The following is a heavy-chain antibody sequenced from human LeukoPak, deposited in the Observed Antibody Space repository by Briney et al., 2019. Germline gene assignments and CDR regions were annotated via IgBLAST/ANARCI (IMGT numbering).Heavy chain of an antibody. J-gene: IGHJ5*02. CDR1: GGSISSSSYW. Sequence: SETLSLACTVSGGSISSSSYWWGWIRQPPGKGLEWIWSMFSSGRSFYDPSLKSRVTISVDTSNNQFSLKLTSVTATDTAVYYCARHYVPVRTPGSGNWFDPRGQGTLVTVSS. V-gene: IGHV4-39*01. D-gene: IGHD3-10*02. CDR3: ARHYVPVRTPGSGNWFDP. CDR2: MFSSGRS.